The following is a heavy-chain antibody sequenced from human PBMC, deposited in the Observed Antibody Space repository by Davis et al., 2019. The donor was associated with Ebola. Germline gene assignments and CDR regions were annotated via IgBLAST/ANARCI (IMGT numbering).Heavy chain of an antibody. CDR2: INPNSGGT. Sequence: ASVKVSCKASGGTFSSYAISWVRQAPGQGLEWMGWINPNSGGTNYAQKFQGRVTMTRDTSISTAYMELSRLRSDDTAVYYCARVVPAAIGMDYWGQGTLVTVSS. V-gene: IGHV1-2*02. CDR3: ARVVPAAIGMDY. J-gene: IGHJ4*02. CDR1: GGTFSSYA. D-gene: IGHD2-2*02.